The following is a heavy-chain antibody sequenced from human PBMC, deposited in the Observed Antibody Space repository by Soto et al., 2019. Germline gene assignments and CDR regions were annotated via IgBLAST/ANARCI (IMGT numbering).Heavy chain of an antibody. CDR3: ARVRSIGGSSSYYGMDV. J-gene: IGHJ6*02. D-gene: IGHD6-6*01. CDR2: ISYDGSNK. CDR1: GFTFSSYA. V-gene: IGHV3-30-3*01. Sequence: GGSLRLSCAASGFTFSSYAMHWVRQAPGKGLEWVAVISYDGSNKYYADSVKGRFTISRDNSKNTLYLQMNSLRAEDPAVYYCARVRSIGGSSSYYGMDVWGQGTTVTVSS.